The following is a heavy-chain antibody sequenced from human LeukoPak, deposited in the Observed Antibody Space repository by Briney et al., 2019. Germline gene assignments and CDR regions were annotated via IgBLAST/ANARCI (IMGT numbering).Heavy chain of an antibody. CDR3: ARLQYCSGTSCYWFDP. CDR2: IYHTGST. D-gene: IGHD2-2*01. J-gene: IGHJ5*02. CDR1: GGSISSGLYS. Sequence: SETLSLTCDVSGGSISSGLYSWSWIRQPLGKGLRWFGYIYHTGSTYYNPSLKSRVTISVDTSKNQFSLRLSSVTAADTAVYYCARLQYCSGTSCYWFDPWGQGTLVTVSS. V-gene: IGHV4-30-2*01.